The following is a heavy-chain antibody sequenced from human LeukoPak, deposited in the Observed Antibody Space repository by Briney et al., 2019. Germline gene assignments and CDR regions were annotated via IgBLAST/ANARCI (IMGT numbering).Heavy chain of an antibody. V-gene: IGHV4-39*07. CDR2: IYYTGNT. Sequence: ETLSLTCSVSGDSIIGYYWGWIRQPPGKGLEWIGNIYYTGNTYYNSSLKSRVTISLDTSKNQFSLKLNSVTAADTAVYYCARYGLLRLSEINAFHIWGQGTMVTVSS. D-gene: IGHD5-18*01. CDR1: GDSIIGYY. J-gene: IGHJ3*02. CDR3: ARYGLLRLSEINAFHI.